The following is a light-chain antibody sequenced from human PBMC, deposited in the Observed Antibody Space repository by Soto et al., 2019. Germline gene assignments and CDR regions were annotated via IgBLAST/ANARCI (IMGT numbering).Light chain of an antibody. Sequence: QSALTQPASVSGSPGQSITISCTGTSSDIGGYNFVSWYQHHTGRAPKLMIYEVSNRPSGVSNRFSGSKSGDTASLTISGLQAEDEADYYCTSYRTTTTLLYVFGTGTKLTVL. CDR2: EVS. J-gene: IGLJ1*01. CDR1: SSDIGGYNF. CDR3: TSYRTTTTLLYV. V-gene: IGLV2-14*01.